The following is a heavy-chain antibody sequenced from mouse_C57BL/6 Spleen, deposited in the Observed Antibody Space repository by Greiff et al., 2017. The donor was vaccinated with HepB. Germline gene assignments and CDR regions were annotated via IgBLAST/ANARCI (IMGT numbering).Heavy chain of an antibody. CDR1: GYTFTDYY. J-gene: IGHJ2*01. Sequence: VQLQQSGAELVRPGASVKLSCKASGYTFTDYYINWVKQRPGQGLEWIARIYPGSGNTYYNEKFKGKATLTAEKSSSTAYMQLSSLTSEDSAVYFCARERTGPFDYWGQGTTLTVSS. V-gene: IGHV1-76*01. CDR3: ARERTGPFDY. CDR2: IYPGSGNT. D-gene: IGHD4-1*01.